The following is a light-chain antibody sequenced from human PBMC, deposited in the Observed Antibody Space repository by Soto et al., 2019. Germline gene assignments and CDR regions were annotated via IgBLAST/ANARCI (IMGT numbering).Light chain of an antibody. Sequence: QSALTQPRSVSGSPGQSVTISCTGNSSDVGGYNYVSWYQQHPGKAPKLMIYDVSKRPSGVPDRFSGSKSGNTASLTISGLQAEDEADYYCCSYAGSYTPLYVFGTGTKLTVL. CDR2: DVS. V-gene: IGLV2-11*01. CDR1: SSDVGGYNY. J-gene: IGLJ1*01. CDR3: CSYAGSYTPLYV.